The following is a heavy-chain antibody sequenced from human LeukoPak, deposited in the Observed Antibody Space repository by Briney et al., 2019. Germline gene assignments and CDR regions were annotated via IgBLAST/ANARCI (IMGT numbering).Heavy chain of an antibody. D-gene: IGHD6-13*01. Sequence: ASVKVSCKASGGTFSSYAISWVRQAPGQGLEWMGGIIPIFGTANYAQKFQGRVTITTDESTSTAYMELSSLRSEDTAVYYCARGEGSSWPFPHHFDYWGQGTLVTVSS. CDR1: GGTFSSYA. CDR2: IIPIFGTA. CDR3: ARGEGSSWPFPHHFDY. V-gene: IGHV1-69*05. J-gene: IGHJ4*02.